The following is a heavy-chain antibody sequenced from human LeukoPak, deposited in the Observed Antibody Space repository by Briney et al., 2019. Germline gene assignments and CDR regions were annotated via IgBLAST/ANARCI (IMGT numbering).Heavy chain of an antibody. D-gene: IGHD1-7*01. CDR2: IYYSGST. CDR3: ARGRDNWNYQGFDY. V-gene: IGHV4-30-4*01. Sequence: SETLSLTCTVSGGSISSGDYYWSWIRQPPGKGLEWIGYIYYSGSTYYNPSLKSRVTISVDTSKNQFSLKLSSVTAADTAVYYCARGRDNWNYQGFDYWGQGTLVTVSS. J-gene: IGHJ4*02. CDR1: GGSISSGDYY.